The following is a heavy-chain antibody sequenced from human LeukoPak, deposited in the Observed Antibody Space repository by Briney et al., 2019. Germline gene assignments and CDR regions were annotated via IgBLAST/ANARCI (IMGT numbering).Heavy chain of an antibody. CDR3: ARDRSSSWDY. V-gene: IGHV3-21*01. J-gene: IGHJ4*02. D-gene: IGHD6-13*01. Sequence: GGSLRLSCAASGFTFSSHSFHWVRQAPGKGLEWVSSISSSSSYIYYADSVKGRFTISRDNAKNSLYLQMNSLRAEDTAVYYCARDRSSSWDYWGQGTLVTVSS. CDR1: GFTFSSHS. CDR2: ISSSSSYI.